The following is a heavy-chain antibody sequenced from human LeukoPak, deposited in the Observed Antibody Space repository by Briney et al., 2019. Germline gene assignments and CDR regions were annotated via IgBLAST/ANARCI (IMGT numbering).Heavy chain of an antibody. CDR2: ISGSGGST. CDR3: AKGAGGRVTSCCPRIDY. CDR1: GFTFSSYT. V-gene: IGHV3-23*01. D-gene: IGHD2-2*01. J-gene: IGHJ4*02. Sequence: GGSLRLSCAASGFTFSSYTMSWVRQAPGKGLEWVSAISGSGGSTYYADSVKGRFTISRDNSKNTLYLQMNSLRAEDTAVYYCAKGAGGRVTSCCPRIDYWGQGTLVTVSS.